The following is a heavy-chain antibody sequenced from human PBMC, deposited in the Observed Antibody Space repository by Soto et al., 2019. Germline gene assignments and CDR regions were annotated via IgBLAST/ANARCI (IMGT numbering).Heavy chain of an antibody. CDR2: IYYSGST. J-gene: IGHJ5*02. V-gene: IGHV4-31*03. Sequence: QVQLQESGPGLVKPSQTLSLTCTVSGGSISSGGYYWSWIRQHPGKGLEWIGYIYYSGSTYYNPSLKSRVTISVDPSKNQFSRKPSSVTAADTAVYYCANSDYGDYAGWFDPWGQGTLVTVSS. CDR3: ANSDYGDYAGWFDP. D-gene: IGHD4-17*01. CDR1: GGSISSGGYY.